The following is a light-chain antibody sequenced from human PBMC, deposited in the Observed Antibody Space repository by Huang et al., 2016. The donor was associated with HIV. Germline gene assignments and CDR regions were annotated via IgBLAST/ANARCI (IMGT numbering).Light chain of an antibody. J-gene: IGKJ5*01. CDR3: QQRSSWLT. CDR1: QSVGSS. CDR2: DGS. Sequence: EIVLTQSPATLSLSPGERATLSCRASQSVGSSLAWYQQKPGQAPRLLIYDGSNRATGIPARFSGSGSGTDFTRTISSREPEDFAVYYCQQRSSWLTFGQGTRLEI. V-gene: IGKV3-11*01.